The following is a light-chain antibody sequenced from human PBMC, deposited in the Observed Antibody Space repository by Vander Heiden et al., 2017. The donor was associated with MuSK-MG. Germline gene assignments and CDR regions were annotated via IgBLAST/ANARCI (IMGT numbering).Light chain of an antibody. J-gene: IGKJ3*01. CDR3: QQYCGKPPFT. Sequence: IVLTQSPGTLSLSPGERVTLSCRASHIVSDNFLAWYQQRPGQAPRLVIYNASNRPTGIPDRFSGSGYGTDFTLTISRREPEDFAVYYCQQYCGKPPFTFGHGTTVDI. V-gene: IGKV3-20*01. CDR1: HIVSDNF. CDR2: NAS.